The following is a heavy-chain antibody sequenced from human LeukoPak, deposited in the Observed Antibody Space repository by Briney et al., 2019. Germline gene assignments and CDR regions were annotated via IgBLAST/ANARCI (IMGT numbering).Heavy chain of an antibody. J-gene: IGHJ4*02. V-gene: IGHV3-23*01. D-gene: IGHD3-22*01. CDR1: GFTFSIYA. Sequence: GGSLRLSCAASGFTFSIYAMSWVRQAPGKGLQWVSSITSSGVGTYYADSVKGRFTISRDNSENMLYLQMNSLRVEDTAVYFCAKDRPNYYGSNGHYYRRDGDYWGQGTLVTVSS. CDR2: ITSSGVGT. CDR3: AKDRPNYYGSNGHYYRRDGDY.